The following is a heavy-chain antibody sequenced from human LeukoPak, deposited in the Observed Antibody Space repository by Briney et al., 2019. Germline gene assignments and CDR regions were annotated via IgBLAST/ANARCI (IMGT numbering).Heavy chain of an antibody. V-gene: IGHV4-34*01. D-gene: IGHD2-15*01. J-gene: IGHJ4*02. CDR1: GGSFSGYN. CDR3: ATGDGYCDGGTCYSYFDY. Sequence: KPSETLSLTCAVYGGSFSGYNWSWIRQPPGKGVGWRGEIYHSGSTNYNPSHKSRVTISVDTSKNQFSLTLSSVTAADTAVYYCATGDGYCDGGTCYSYFDYWGQGTLVTVSS. CDR2: IYHSGST.